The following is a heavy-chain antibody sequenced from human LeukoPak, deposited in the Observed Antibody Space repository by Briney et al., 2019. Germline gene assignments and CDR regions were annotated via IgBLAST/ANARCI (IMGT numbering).Heavy chain of an antibody. V-gene: IGHV3-23*01. CDR3: ATGYCSGGSCYSGQGDY. J-gene: IGHJ4*02. D-gene: IGHD2-15*01. Sequence: PGGSLRLSCAASGFTFSSYAMSWVRQAPGKGLEWVSAISGSGGSTYYADSVKGRFTISRDNSKNTLYLQMNSLRAEDTAVYYCATGYCSGGSCYSGQGDYWGQGTLVTVSS. CDR2: ISGSGGST. CDR1: GFTFSSYA.